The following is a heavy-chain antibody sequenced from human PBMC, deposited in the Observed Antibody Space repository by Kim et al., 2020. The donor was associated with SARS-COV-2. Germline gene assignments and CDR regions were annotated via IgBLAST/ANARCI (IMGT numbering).Heavy chain of an antibody. J-gene: IGHJ4*02. V-gene: IGHV4-59*01. CDR3: ARSRPPGPFTFGGAFDY. D-gene: IGHD3-16*01. Sequence: LKSRVTISVDTSKNQFSLKLSSVTAADTAVYYCARSRPPGPFTFGGAFDYWGQGTLVTVSS.